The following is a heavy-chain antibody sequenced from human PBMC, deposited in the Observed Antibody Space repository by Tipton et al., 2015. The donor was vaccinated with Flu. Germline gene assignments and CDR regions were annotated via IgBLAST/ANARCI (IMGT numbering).Heavy chain of an antibody. CDR2: INHSGST. CDR3: ARGKNVEMATSNWDYWYFDL. Sequence: TLSLTCAVYGGSFSGYYWSWIRQPPGKGLEWIGEINHSGSTNYNPSLKSRVTISVDTSKNQFSLKLSSVTAADTAVYYCARGKNVEMATSNWDYWYFDLWGRGTLVTVSS. D-gene: IGHD5-24*01. CDR1: GGSFSGYY. V-gene: IGHV4-34*01. J-gene: IGHJ2*01.